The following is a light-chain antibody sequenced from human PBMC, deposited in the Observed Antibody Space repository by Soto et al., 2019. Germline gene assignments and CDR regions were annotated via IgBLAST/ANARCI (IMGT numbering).Light chain of an antibody. V-gene: IGLV7-46*01. J-gene: IGLJ2*01. Sequence: QAVVTQEPSLTVSPGGTVTLTCGSSTGAVTSGHYPYWFKQKPGQAPRTLIFDTSNKHSWTPARFSGSLLGGKAALTLSGAQREDEADYYFSLFYGVAVVFGGGTKLTVL. CDR2: DTS. CDR1: TGAVTSGHY. CDR3: SLFYGVAVV.